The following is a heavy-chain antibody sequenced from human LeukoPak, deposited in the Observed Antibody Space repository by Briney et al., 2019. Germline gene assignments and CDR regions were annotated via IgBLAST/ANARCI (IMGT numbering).Heavy chain of an antibody. J-gene: IGHJ6*03. V-gene: IGHV4-59*01. CDR1: GGSISSYY. CDR2: SYYSGST. D-gene: IGHD6-6*01. CDR3: ARDRSSTSGGYYYYYMGV. Sequence: SETLSLTCTVSGGSISSYYWSWIRQPPGKELEWSGDSYYSGSTNYNPSLKSRVTISVDTSKNQFSLKLSSVTAADTAVYYCARDRSSTSGGYYYYYMGVWGKGTTVTVSS.